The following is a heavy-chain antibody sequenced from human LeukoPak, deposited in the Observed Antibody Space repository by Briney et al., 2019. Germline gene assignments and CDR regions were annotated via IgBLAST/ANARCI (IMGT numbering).Heavy chain of an antibody. V-gene: IGHV3-23*01. CDR1: GFTFSDYS. D-gene: IGHD2-21*01. J-gene: IGHJ4*02. CDR3: AKVGGAVDY. Sequence: GGSLRLSCAASGFTFSDYSMNWVRQAPGKGLEWVSTISRSGGSTYYADSVKGRFTISRDNSKNTLDLQMNSLRAYDTAVYYCAKVGGAVDYWGQGTRVTVSS. CDR2: ISRSGGST.